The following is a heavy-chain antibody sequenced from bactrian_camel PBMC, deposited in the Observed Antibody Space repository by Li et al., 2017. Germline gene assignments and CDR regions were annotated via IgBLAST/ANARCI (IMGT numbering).Heavy chain of an antibody. Sequence: VQLVESGGGSVQAGGSLGLSCVVSGYTYSSICMGWFRQHPGKEREGVATFDSDGTTSYADSVKGRFTISRDNAKNTLYLQLNSLKTEDTAMYYCAKRATYGAAWSEYNYWGQGTQVTVS. D-gene: IGHD6*01. J-gene: IGHJ4*01. CDR2: FDSDGTT. CDR3: AKRATYGAAWSEYNY. V-gene: IGHV3S53*01. CDR1: GYTYSSIC.